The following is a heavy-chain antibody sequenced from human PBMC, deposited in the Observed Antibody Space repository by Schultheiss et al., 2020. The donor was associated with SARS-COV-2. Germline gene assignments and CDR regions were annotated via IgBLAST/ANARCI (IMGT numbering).Heavy chain of an antibody. CDR2: INAGNGNT. J-gene: IGHJ5*02. CDR1: GYTFTSYA. Sequence: ASVKVSCKASGYTFTSYAMHWVRQAPGQRLEWMGWINAGNGNTKYSQKFQGRVTITRDTSASTAYMELSSLRSEDTAVYYCARDGGITIFGVEAWFEPWGQGTLVTVSS. CDR3: ARDGGITIFGVEAWFEP. D-gene: IGHD3-3*01. V-gene: IGHV1-3*01.